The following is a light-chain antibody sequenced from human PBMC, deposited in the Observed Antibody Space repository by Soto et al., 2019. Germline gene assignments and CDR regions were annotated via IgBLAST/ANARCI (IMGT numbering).Light chain of an antibody. Sequence: EIVLTQSPATLSLSPGERATLSCRASQSVSSYLAWYQQKPGQAPRLLIYDASNRATGIPARFSGSGSGTDFPLTSSSLEPQDFAVYYGQQRSNWPPYTCGQGTKLEIK. CDR1: QSVSSY. CDR3: QQRSNWPPYT. J-gene: IGKJ2*01. V-gene: IGKV3-11*01. CDR2: DAS.